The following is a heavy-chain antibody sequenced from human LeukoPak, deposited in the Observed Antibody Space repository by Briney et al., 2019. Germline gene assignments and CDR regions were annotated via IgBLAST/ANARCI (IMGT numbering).Heavy chain of an antibody. CDR1: GFTFSSYA. D-gene: IGHD3-22*01. CDR2: ISYDGSNK. V-gene: IGHV3-30-3*02. CDR3: AKRPYYDSSGYYPGEFDY. J-gene: IGHJ4*02. Sequence: GGSLRLSCAASGFTFSSYAMHWVRQAPGKGLEWVAVISYDGSNKYFADSVKGRFTISRDNSKNTLYLQMNSLRAEDTAVYYCAKRPYYDSSGYYPGEFDYWGQGTLVTVSS.